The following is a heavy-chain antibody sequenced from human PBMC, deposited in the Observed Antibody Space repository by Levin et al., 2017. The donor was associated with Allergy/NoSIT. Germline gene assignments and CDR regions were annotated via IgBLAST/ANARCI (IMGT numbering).Heavy chain of an antibody. V-gene: IGHV3-30*18. CDR1: GFSFSSHG. CDR3: AKDRYGSGWFVFDY. J-gene: IGHJ4*02. Sequence: SCAASGFSFSSHGMHWVRHPPGKVLEWVAGISYDGKRKFYGDSVTGRFTISRDNSRNTLYLQMDGLTADDTAVYYCAKDRYGSGWFVFDYWGQGTLVTVSS. D-gene: IGHD6-13*01. CDR2: ISYDGKRK.